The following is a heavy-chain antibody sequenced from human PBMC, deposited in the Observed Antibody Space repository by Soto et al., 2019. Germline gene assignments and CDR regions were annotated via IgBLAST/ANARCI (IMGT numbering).Heavy chain of an antibody. J-gene: IGHJ4*02. CDR3: ARVPRVAARTFDY. CDR2: IYYSGST. Sequence: SETLSLTCTVSGGSISSGGYYWSWIRQHPGKGLEWIGYIYYSGSTYYNPSLKSRVTISVDTSKNQFSLKLSSVTAADTAVYYCARVPRVAARTFDYWDQGTLVTVSS. CDR1: GGSISSGGYY. V-gene: IGHV4-31*03. D-gene: IGHD6-6*01.